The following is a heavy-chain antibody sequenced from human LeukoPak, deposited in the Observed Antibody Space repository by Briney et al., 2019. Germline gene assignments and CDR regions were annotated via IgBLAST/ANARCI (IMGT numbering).Heavy chain of an antibody. D-gene: IGHD6-13*01. CDR1: GFTFNTYS. CDR3: ARDDRDISLYRFDY. Sequence: PGGSLRLSCAASGFTFNTYSMNWVRQAPGKGLEWVSSISSNSRDIYYADSVKGRFTISRDNAKNSLHLQMNSLRAEDTAVYYCARDDRDISLYRFDYWGHGILVTVSS. V-gene: IGHV3-21*01. J-gene: IGHJ4*01. CDR2: ISSNSRDI.